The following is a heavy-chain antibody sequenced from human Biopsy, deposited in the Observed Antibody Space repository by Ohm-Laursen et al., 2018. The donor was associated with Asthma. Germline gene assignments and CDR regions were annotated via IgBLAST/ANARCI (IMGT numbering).Heavy chain of an antibody. D-gene: IGHD5-18*01. V-gene: IGHV1-2*06. CDR1: GYPFIGYH. Sequence: ESSVKVSCKASGYPFIGYHIHWMRQAPGQGLEWMGRINPNSGAANYAQKFQGRVTMTRDTSISTAYMEVSRLRSDDTAVYYCARFKRGYSYGYAGVFDYWGQGTLVTVSS. CDR3: ARFKRGYSYGYAGVFDY. J-gene: IGHJ4*02. CDR2: INPNSGAA.